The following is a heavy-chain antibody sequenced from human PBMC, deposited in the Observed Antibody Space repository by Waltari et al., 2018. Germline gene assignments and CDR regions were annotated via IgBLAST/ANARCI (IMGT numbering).Heavy chain of an antibody. CDR1: GVTFSSCS. Sequence: EVQLVESGGGLVQPGGSLILSCAASGVTFSSCSMNGVHRAPGKGMKWVSYISSSSRTIYYSDSVKGRFTISRDNAKNSLYLQMNSLRAEDPAVYYCAREYGPPGAFDIWGQGTMVTVSS. CDR2: ISSSSRTI. D-gene: IGHD4-17*01. V-gene: IGHV3-48*01. J-gene: IGHJ3*02. CDR3: AREYGPPGAFDI.